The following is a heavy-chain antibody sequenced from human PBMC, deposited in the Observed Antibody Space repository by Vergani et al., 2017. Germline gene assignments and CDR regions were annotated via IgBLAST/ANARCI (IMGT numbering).Heavy chain of an antibody. J-gene: IGHJ4*02. Sequence: LQLVESGGGLVQPGGSLRLSCAASGFTFSSSGMHWVRQAPGKGLEWVAVISYDGSNKYYADSVKGRFTISRDNSKNTLYLQMNSLRAEDTAVYYCAKDGIAAAGYHMYYFDYWGQGTLVTVSS. V-gene: IGHV3-30*18. D-gene: IGHD6-13*01. CDR1: GFTFSSSG. CDR3: AKDGIAAAGYHMYYFDY. CDR2: ISYDGSNK.